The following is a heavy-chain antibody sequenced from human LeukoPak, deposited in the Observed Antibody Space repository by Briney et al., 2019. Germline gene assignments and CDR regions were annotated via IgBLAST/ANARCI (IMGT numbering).Heavy chain of an antibody. CDR3: AELGITMIGGV. CDR1: GFTFSSYW. CDR2: INSDGSST. Sequence: GGSLRLSCAASGFTFSSYWMHWVRQAPGKGLVWVSHINSDGSSTNYADSVKGRFTISRDNAKNTLYLQMNSLRAEDTAVYYCAELGITMIGGVWGKGTTVTISS. J-gene: IGHJ6*04. D-gene: IGHD3-10*02. V-gene: IGHV3-74*01.